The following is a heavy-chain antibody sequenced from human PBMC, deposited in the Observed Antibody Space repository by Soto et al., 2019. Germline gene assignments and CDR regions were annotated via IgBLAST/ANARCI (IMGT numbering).Heavy chain of an antibody. CDR1: GFTFSSYW. Sequence: PGGSLRLSCAASGFTFSSYWMSWVRQAPGKGLEWVANIKQDGSEKYYVDSVKGRFTISRDNAKNSLYLQMNSLRAEDTAVYYCARSSGLGYSYAWTDYYYYYGMDVWGQGTTVTVSS. CDR2: IKQDGSEK. J-gene: IGHJ6*02. D-gene: IGHD5-18*01. CDR3: ARSSGLGYSYAWTDYYYYYGMDV. V-gene: IGHV3-7*05.